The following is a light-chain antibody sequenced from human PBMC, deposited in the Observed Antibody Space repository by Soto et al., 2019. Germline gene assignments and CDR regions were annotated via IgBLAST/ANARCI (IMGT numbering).Light chain of an antibody. CDR1: QSVSNY. CDR2: DAS. J-gene: IGKJ1*01. CDR3: QQRSDWPSIS. Sequence: EIVLTQSPATLSLSPGERATLSCRSSQSVSNYLAWYQHKPGQAPRLLIYDASSRATGIPARFSGSGSGTDFTLTISSLESEDSAVYYCQQRSDWPSISFGQGTKVDI. V-gene: IGKV3-11*01.